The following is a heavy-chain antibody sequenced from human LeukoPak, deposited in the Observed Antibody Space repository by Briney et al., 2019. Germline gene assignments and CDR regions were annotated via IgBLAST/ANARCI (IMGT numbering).Heavy chain of an antibody. J-gene: IGHJ4*02. CDR1: GYTFTSYY. CDR3: ARDYYASGTYYYFHY. V-gene: IGHV1-46*01. CDR2: INPSGDNT. D-gene: IGHD3-10*01. Sequence: ASVKVSCKASGYTFTSYYIHWVRQVPGQGLEWMGTINPSGDNTNYAQKFQGRVTMTRDTSTSTVYMELTSLRSDDTAVYYCARDYYASGTYYYFHYWGQGTLVTVSS.